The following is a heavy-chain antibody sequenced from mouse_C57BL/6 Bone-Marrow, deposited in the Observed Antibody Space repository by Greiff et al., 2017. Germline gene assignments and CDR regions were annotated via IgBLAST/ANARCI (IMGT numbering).Heavy chain of an antibody. CDR1: GYTFTSYW. J-gene: IGHJ4*01. CDR2: IDPSDSET. D-gene: IGHD2-10*02. Sequence: VQLQQPGAELVRPGSSVKLSCKASGYTFTSYWMHWVKQRPIQGLEWIGNIDPSDSETHYNQKFKDKATLTVDKSSSTAYMQLSSLTSEDSAVYYCARVPSGTGAMDYWGQGTSGTVSS. V-gene: IGHV1-52*01. CDR3: ARVPSGTGAMDY.